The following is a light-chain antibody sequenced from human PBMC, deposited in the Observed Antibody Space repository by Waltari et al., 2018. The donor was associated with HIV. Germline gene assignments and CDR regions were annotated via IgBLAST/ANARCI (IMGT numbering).Light chain of an antibody. V-gene: IGKV3-15*01. CDR3: QQDNNWPLA. J-gene: IGKJ4*01. CDR2: GAS. Sequence: EIMITQSPATLSVSPGARATLSCRASQSVSTNLAWYQQKPGQAPRLLIYGASTRATGIPARFSGSGSGTDFTLTISSLQSEDSVTYYCQQDNNWPLAFGGGTKVEIK. CDR1: QSVSTN.